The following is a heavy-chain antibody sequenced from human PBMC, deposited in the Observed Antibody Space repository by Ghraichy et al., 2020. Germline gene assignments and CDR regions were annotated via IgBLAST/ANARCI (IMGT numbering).Heavy chain of an antibody. V-gene: IGHV3-33*01. Sequence: GGSLRLSCAASGFNFDSYVMHWVRQAPDKGLEWVAVVWYDSSKTYYADSVRGRFTISRDNTKNTLYLQMNSLRVEDTSMYYCARPPVAHSISWHYFDQWGQGTLVTVSS. D-gene: IGHD3-3*02. J-gene: IGHJ4*02. CDR2: VWYDSSKT. CDR3: ARPPVAHSISWHYFDQ. CDR1: GFNFDSYV.